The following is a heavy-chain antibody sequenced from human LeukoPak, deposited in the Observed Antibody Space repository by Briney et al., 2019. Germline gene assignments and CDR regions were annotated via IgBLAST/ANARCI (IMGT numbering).Heavy chain of an antibody. J-gene: IGHJ1*01. CDR1: GYSFTSNW. D-gene: IGHD6-13*01. Sequence: GESLKISCKGSGYSFTSNWIGWVRQMAGKGLEWMGTIYPGDSDTRYSPSFQGQVTISVDKSISTAYLQWSSLKASDTAIYYCARATSGISTFQHWGQGTLVTVS. V-gene: IGHV5-51*01. CDR3: ARATSGISTFQH. CDR2: IYPGDSDT.